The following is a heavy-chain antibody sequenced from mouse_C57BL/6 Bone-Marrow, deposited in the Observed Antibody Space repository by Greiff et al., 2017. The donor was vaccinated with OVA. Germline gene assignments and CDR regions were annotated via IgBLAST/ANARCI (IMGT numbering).Heavy chain of an antibody. D-gene: IGHD2-5*01. CDR1: GFNIKDDY. J-gene: IGHJ3*01. CDR2: IDPENGDT. Sequence: EVQLQQSGAELVRPGASVKLSCTASGFNIKDDYMHWVKQRPEQGLEWIGWIDPENGDTEYASKFQGKATITADTSSNTAYLQLSSLTSEDTAVYYCTTLYYSNPRFAYWGQGTLVTVSA. CDR3: TTLYYSNPRFAY. V-gene: IGHV14-4*01.